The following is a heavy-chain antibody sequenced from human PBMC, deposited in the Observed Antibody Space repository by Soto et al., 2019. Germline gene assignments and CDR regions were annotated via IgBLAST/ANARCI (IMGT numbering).Heavy chain of an antibody. V-gene: IGHV3-7*04. Sequence: PGGSLRLSCAASGFTFSSYWMSWVRQAPGKGLEWVASIKQDGSEKYYVDSVKGRFTISRDNAKNSLYLRMNSLRAEDAAVYYCARFYYDSSGYLPSPYYYYYGMDVWGQGTTVTVSS. CDR3: ARFYYDSSGYLPSPYYYYYGMDV. CDR1: GFTFSSYW. J-gene: IGHJ6*02. CDR2: IKQDGSEK. D-gene: IGHD3-22*01.